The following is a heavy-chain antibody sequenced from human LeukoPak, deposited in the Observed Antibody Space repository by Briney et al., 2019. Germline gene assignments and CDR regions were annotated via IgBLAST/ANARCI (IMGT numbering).Heavy chain of an antibody. V-gene: IGHV4-39*07. CDR2: IDEACNT. CDR3: ARGSSYMDV. CDR1: GGSLTARNSN. Sequence: TSETLSLTCIVSGGSLTARNSNCGWIRHPPGQGLEWIGNIDEACNTHFFPSLRSRVTISKDTPNNQFSLKLSSVTAADTAVYYCARGSSYMDVWGKGTAVTVSS. J-gene: IGHJ6*03. D-gene: IGHD3-10*01.